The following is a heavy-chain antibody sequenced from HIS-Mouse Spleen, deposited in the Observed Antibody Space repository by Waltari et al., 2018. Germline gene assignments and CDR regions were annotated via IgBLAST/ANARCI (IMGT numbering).Heavy chain of an antibody. J-gene: IGHJ3*02. V-gene: IGHV3-30*04. CDR3: ARSNYYDSSGHAFDI. CDR1: GFTFSSYA. Sequence: RLSCAASGFTFSSYAMHWVRQAPGKGLEWVAVISYDGSNKYYADSVKGRFTISRDNSKNTLYLQMNSLRAEDTAVYYCARSNYYDSSGHAFDIWGQGTMVTVSS. D-gene: IGHD3-22*01. CDR2: ISYDGSNK.